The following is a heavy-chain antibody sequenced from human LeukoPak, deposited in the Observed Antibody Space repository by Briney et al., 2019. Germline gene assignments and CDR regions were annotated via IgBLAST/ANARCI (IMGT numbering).Heavy chain of an antibody. J-gene: IGHJ6*02. CDR1: GXTFSSYS. CDR3: ARDEDIVVVPLKGMDV. D-gene: IGHD2-2*01. CDR2: ISSSSSTI. V-gene: IGHV3-48*02. Sequence: PGGSLRLSWAASGXTFSSYSVNWVRQAPGKGLEWVCYISSSSSTIYYADSVKGRFTISRDNAKNSLYLQMNSLRDEDTAVYYCARDEDIVVVPLKGMDVWGQGTTVTVSS.